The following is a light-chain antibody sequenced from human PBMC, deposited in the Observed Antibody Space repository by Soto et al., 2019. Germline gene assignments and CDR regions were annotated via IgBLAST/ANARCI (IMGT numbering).Light chain of an antibody. Sequence: QSALTQPASVSGSPGQSITISCTGTSSDVGGYNYVSWYQQHPGKAPKFMIYDVSSRPSGVSNRFSGSKSDNTASLTISGLQAEDEADYYCCSYTTSNTRQIVFGTGTKVTVL. CDR2: DVS. J-gene: IGLJ1*01. CDR3: CSYTTSNTRQIV. V-gene: IGLV2-14*03. CDR1: SSDVGGYNY.